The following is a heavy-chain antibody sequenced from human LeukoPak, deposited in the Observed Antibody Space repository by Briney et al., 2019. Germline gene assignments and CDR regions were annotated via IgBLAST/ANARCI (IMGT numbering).Heavy chain of an antibody. CDR3: ARSLGYCSAGSCFPFDY. V-gene: IGHV3-7*05. CDR1: GFTFSSYW. J-gene: IGHJ4*02. Sequence: GGSLRLSCAASGFTFSSYWMSWVRQAPGKGLEWVANIKQDGSDKYYVDSVKGRFTISRDNAKNSLYLQMNSLRAEDTAVYYCARSLGYCSAGSCFPFDYWGQGTLVTVSS. CDR2: IKQDGSDK. D-gene: IGHD2-15*01.